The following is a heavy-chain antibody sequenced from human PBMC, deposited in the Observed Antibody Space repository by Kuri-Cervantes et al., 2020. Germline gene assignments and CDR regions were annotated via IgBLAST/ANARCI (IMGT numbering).Heavy chain of an antibody. J-gene: IGHJ4*02. CDR1: GFTFSSYG. V-gene: IGHV3-30*18. D-gene: IGHD3-10*01. CDR3: AKDVYGSGSSYYFDY. CDR2: ISYDGSNK. Sequence: GGSLRLSCAASGFTFSSYGMHWVRQAPGKGLEWVAVISYDGSNKYYADSVKGRFTISRDNSKNTLYLQMNSLRAEDTAVYYCAKDVYGSGSSYYFDYWGQGTLVTVSS.